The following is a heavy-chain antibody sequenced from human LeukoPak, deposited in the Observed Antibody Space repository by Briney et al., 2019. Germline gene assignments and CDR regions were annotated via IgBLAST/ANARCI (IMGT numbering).Heavy chain of an antibody. CDR3: ARDYGDYYFDY. CDR1: GFTFSSYW. CDR2: ISYDGSNK. Sequence: GGSLRLSCAASGFTFSSYWMSWVRQAPGKGLEWVAVISYDGSNKYYADSVKGRFTISRDNSKNTLYLQMNSLRAEDTAVYYCARDYGDYYFDYWGQGTLVTVSS. V-gene: IGHV3-30*03. J-gene: IGHJ4*02. D-gene: IGHD4-17*01.